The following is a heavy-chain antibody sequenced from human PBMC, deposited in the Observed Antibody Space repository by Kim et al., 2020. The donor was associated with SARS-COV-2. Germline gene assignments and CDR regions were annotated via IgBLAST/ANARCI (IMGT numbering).Heavy chain of an antibody. J-gene: IGHJ6*03. CDR3: AKDIGIAARGYYYYYMDV. D-gene: IGHD6-6*01. Sequence: KSRFTITRDTAKNSLYLQMNSLGAEDTALYYCAKDIGIAARGYYYYYMDVWGKGTTVTVSS. V-gene: IGHV3-9*01.